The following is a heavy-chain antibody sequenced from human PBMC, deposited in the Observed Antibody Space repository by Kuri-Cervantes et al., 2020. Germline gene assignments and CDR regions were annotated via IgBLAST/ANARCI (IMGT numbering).Heavy chain of an antibody. CDR1: GGSFSGYY. V-gene: IGHV4-34*01. CDR2: INHSGST. Sequence: ESLKISCAVYGGSFSGYYWSWIRQPPGKGLEWIGEINHSGSTKYNPSLKSRVTISVDTSKNQISLKLSSVTAADTAFYYCARAQEGRPFDYWGQGTLVTVSS. J-gene: IGHJ4*02. CDR3: ARAQEGRPFDY. D-gene: IGHD1-26*01.